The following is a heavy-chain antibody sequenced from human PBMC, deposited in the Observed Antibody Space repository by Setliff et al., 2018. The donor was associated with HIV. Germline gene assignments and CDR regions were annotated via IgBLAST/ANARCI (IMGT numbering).Heavy chain of an antibody. D-gene: IGHD5-18*01. V-gene: IGHV1-3*04. CDR1: GYTFSNYA. J-gene: IGHJ4*02. CDR3: ARDMQDNNSFGPNSNLGY. Sequence: ASVKVSCKSSGYTFSNYALHWVRQAPGQRLEWMGWINTANANTKYSQKFQGRVTITRDTSASTAYMELSSLRSDDTAVYFCARDMQDNNSFGPNSNLGYWGQGTQVTV. CDR2: INTANANT.